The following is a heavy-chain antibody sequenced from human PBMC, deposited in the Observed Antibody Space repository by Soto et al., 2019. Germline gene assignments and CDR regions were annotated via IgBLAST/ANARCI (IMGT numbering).Heavy chain of an antibody. CDR2: INPNTGGI. J-gene: IGHJ4*02. CDR3: ARFSSGFDY. CDR1: GYSFTGYY. D-gene: IGHD6-19*01. Sequence: ASLKVSCNASGYSFTGYYLHWVRQAPGQGLEWMGWINPNTGGINYAQRFQGRVTLTRDTSINTAYMELSRLTSDDTAVYYCARFSSGFDYWGQGTLVTVSS. V-gene: IGHV1-2*02.